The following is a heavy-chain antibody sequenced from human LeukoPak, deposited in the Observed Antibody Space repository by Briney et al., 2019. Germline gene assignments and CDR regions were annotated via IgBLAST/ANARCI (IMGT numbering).Heavy chain of an antibody. D-gene: IGHD3-22*01. J-gene: IGHJ4*02. Sequence: SVKVSCKASGGTFSSYAISWVRQAPGQGLEWMGRIIPILGIANYAQKFQGRVTITADKSTSTAYMELSSLRSEDTAVYYCARVYQYYYDSSGYPFDYWGQGTLVTVSS. CDR1: GGTFSSYA. CDR3: ARVYQYYYDSSGYPFDY. V-gene: IGHV1-69*04. CDR2: IIPILGIA.